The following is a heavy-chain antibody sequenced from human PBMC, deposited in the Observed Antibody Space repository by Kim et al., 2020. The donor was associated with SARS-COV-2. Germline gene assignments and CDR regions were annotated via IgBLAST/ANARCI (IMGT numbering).Heavy chain of an antibody. CDR2: IYYSGST. V-gene: IGHV4-39*01. J-gene: IGHJ4*02. Sequence: SETLSLTCTVSGGSISSSSYYWGWIRQPPGKGLEWIGSIYYSGSTYYNPSLKSRVTISVDTSKNQFSLKLSSVTAADTAVYYCARQAHYGSGPALDYWGQGTLVTVSS. CDR1: GGSISSSSYY. CDR3: ARQAHYGSGPALDY. D-gene: IGHD3-10*01.